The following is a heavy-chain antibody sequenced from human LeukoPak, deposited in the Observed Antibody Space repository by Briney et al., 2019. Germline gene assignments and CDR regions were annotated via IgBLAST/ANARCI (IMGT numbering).Heavy chain of an antibody. J-gene: IGHJ4*02. V-gene: IGHV3-48*01. Sequence: GGSLRLSCAASGFTFSSYAMSWVRQAPGKGLEWVSYISSSSSTIYYADSVKGRFTISRDNAKNSLYLQMNSLRAEDTAVYYCARERRYSGSYYDYWGQGTLVTVSS. CDR1: GFTFSSYA. D-gene: IGHD1-26*01. CDR3: ARERRYSGSYYDY. CDR2: ISSSSSTI.